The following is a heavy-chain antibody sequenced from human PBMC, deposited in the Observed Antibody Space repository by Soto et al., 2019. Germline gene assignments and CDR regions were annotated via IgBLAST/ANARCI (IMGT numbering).Heavy chain of an antibody. J-gene: IGHJ5*02. Sequence: TLSLSCNVSGGSISSGDYYWSWIRQHPGKGLEWIGYIYYSGSTYYNPSLKSRVTISVDTSKNQFSLKLSSVTAADTAVYYCARGLRFGELTWFDPSGQGSLVTVSS. V-gene: IGHV4-31*03. CDR2: IYYSGST. CDR3: ARGLRFGELTWFDP. CDR1: GGSISSGDYY. D-gene: IGHD3-10*01.